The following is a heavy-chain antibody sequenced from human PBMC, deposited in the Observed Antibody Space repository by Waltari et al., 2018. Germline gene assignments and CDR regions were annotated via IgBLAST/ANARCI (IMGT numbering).Heavy chain of an antibody. CDR1: GGSISSYS. D-gene: IGHD6-13*01. CDR2: IYTSGST. Sequence: QVQLQESGPGLVKPSETLSLTCTVPGGSISSYSWSWIRQPAGKGLEWIGRIYTSGSTNQNPSLKSRVTMSVDTSKNQFSLKVSSVTAADTAVYYCAREEQQLVLFGDWGQGTLVTVSS. V-gene: IGHV4-4*07. J-gene: IGHJ4*02. CDR3: AREEQQLVLFGD.